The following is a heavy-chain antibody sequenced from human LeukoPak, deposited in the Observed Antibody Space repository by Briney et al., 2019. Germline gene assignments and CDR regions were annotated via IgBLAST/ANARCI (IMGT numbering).Heavy chain of an antibody. D-gene: IGHD5-24*01. CDR2: INAGNAYT. CDR1: GSTFTKYA. CDR3: AIRDGYTDY. V-gene: IGHV1-3*03. J-gene: IGHJ4*02. Sequence: ASVKVFCKASGSTFTKYAMHWVRQAPGQTLEWLGWINAGNAYTKYSQEFQGRVTITRDTSASTAFMELSSLRSEDMAVYYCAIRDGYTDYWGQGTLVTVSS.